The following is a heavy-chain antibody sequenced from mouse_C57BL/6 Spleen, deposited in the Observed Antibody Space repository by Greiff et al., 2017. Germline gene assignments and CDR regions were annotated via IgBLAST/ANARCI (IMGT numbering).Heavy chain of an antibody. CDR3: AIITTVVGYAMDY. V-gene: IGHV5-17*01. CDR2: ISSGSSTI. Sequence: EVMLVESGGGLVKPGGSLKLSCAASGFTFSDYGMHWVRQAPEKGLEWVAYISSGSSTIYYADTVKGRFTFSRDNAKNTLFLQMTSLRSEDTAMYYCAIITTVVGYAMDYWGQGTSVTVSS. D-gene: IGHD1-1*01. J-gene: IGHJ4*01. CDR1: GFTFSDYG.